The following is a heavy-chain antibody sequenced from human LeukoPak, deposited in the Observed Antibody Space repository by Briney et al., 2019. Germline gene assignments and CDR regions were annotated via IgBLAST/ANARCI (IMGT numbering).Heavy chain of an antibody. CDR3: ARSKDYGLDY. V-gene: IGHV4-30-2*01. CDR2: IQHTGRA. Sequence: SETLSLTCTVSGVALKTGRYYWNWIRQPLGKGLEWIGYIQHTGRANYNPSLYNPSLKSRVAISVDRAKNQFSLTLSSVTAADTAVYYCARSKDYGLDYWGQGFLVTVSS. J-gene: IGHJ4*02. D-gene: IGHD4-17*01. CDR1: GVALKTGRYY.